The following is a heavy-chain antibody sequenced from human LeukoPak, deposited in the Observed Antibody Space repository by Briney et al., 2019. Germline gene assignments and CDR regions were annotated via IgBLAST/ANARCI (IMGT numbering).Heavy chain of an antibody. CDR3: ARAYTSSCRWFDP. V-gene: IGHV4-31*03. D-gene: IGHD6-13*01. J-gene: IGHJ5*02. CDR2: IYYSGSS. Sequence: TLSLTCTVSGGSISSGGYYWSWIRQHPGKGLEWIGYIYYSGSSYYNPSLKSRITISVDTSKNQFSLKLSSVTAADTAVYYCARAYTSSCRWFDPWGQGTLVTVSS. CDR1: GGSISSGGYY.